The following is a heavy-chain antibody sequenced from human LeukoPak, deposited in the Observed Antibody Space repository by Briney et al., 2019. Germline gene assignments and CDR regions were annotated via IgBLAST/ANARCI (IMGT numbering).Heavy chain of an antibody. CDR2: FDPEDGET. CDR1: GYTLSQLA. J-gene: IGHJ4*02. CDR3: VTDSGRYYYF. V-gene: IGHV1-24*01. Sequence: ASVKVSCKVSGYTLSQLAIHWVRPAPGKGREWMGGFDPEDGETIYTQHFQGRVTMTEDTSTNTAYMELSSLTSADTAVYYCVTDSGRYYYFWGQGTLVTVSS. D-gene: IGHD3-10*01.